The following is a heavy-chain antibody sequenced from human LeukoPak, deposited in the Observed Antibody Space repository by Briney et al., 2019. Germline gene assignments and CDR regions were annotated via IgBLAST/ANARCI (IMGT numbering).Heavy chain of an antibody. CDR1: GGSFSGYY. Sequence: PSETLSLTCAVYGGSFSGYYWSWIRQPPGKGLEWIGEINHSGSTNYNPSLKSRVTTSVDTSKNQFSLKLSSVTAADTAVYYCARQLYYYDSSGYYWFDYWGQGTLVTVSS. J-gene: IGHJ4*02. CDR2: INHSGST. D-gene: IGHD3-22*01. CDR3: ARQLYYYDSSGYYWFDY. V-gene: IGHV4-34*01.